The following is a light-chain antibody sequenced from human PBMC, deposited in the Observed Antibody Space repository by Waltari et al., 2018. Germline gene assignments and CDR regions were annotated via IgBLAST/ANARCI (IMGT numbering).Light chain of an antibody. V-gene: IGLV2-8*01. CDR2: DVT. Sequence: QSALTQPPSASGSLGQSVTISCTGTSSDVGGYNYVSWYQQHPGKAPKLMIYDVTKRPSGSPDRCSGSKSGNTASLTVSGLQAEDEADYYCSSYAGSNKVFGTGTKVTVL. CDR1: SSDVGGYNY. J-gene: IGLJ1*01. CDR3: SSYAGSNKV.